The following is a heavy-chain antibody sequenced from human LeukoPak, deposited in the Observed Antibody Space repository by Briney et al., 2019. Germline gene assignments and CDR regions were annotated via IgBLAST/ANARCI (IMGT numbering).Heavy chain of an antibody. CDR3: ASNPAYCGGDCYYYDY. D-gene: IGHD2-21*02. CDR1: GFTCSDYY. V-gene: IGHV3-11*01. CDR2: ISSSGSTI. Sequence: GGSLRLSCAASGFTCSDYYMSWIHQAPGKELEWVSYISSSGSTIYYADSVKGRFTISRDNAKNSLYLQMNSLRAEDTAVYYCASNPAYCGGDCYYYDYWGQGTLVTVSS. J-gene: IGHJ4*02.